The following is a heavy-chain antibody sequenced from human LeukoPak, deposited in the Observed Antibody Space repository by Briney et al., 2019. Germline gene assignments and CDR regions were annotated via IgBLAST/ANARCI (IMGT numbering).Heavy chain of an antibody. CDR2: MNPNSGNT. J-gene: IGHJ4*02. V-gene: IGHV1-8*03. D-gene: IGHD1-26*01. CDR1: GYTFTSYG. CDR3: ARQPVVGADPFDY. Sequence: ASVKVSCKASGYTFTSYGISWVRQAPGQGLEWMGWMNPNSGNTGYAQKFQGRVTITRNTSISTAYMELSSLRSEDTAVYYCARQPVVGADPFDYWGQGTLVTVSS.